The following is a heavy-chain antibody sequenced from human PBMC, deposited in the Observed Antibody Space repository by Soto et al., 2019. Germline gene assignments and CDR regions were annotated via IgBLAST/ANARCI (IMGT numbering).Heavy chain of an antibody. CDR3: ASDGNFALRGYSFGFDF. CDR1: GYTFTSYY. CDR2: MNVGTGGT. Sequence: GASVKVSCKASGYTFTSYYMHWVRQAPGQGLEWMGRMNVGTGGTTYAHKFQGRVTMTRDTSIRTAYLEVSSVKSDDTAMYYCASDGNFALRGYSFGFDFWGQGTLVTVSS. V-gene: IGHV1-2*06. J-gene: IGHJ4*02. D-gene: IGHD5-18*01.